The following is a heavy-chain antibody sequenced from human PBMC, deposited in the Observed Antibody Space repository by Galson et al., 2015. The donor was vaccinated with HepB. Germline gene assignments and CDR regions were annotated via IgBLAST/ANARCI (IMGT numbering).Heavy chain of an antibody. CDR3: ARETMVLNWYFDL. CDR2: IWRDGSNK. CDR1: GFTFSYYA. V-gene: IGHV3-33*08. Sequence: SLRLSCAASGFTFSYYAMSWVRQAPGKGLEWVAVIWRDGSNKYYVDSVKGRFTISRDNSKNTLYLQMNSLRAEDTAVYYCARETMVLNWYFDLWGRGTLVTVSS. D-gene: IGHD4/OR15-4a*01. J-gene: IGHJ2*01.